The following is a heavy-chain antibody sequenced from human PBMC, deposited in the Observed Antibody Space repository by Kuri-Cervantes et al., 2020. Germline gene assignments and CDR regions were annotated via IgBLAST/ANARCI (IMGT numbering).Heavy chain of an antibody. Sequence: SLKISCAASGFTFDDYAMHWVRQAPGKGLEWVSGISRSSSDIGYADSVKGRFTISRDNAKKSLYLQMNSLRAEDTALYYCAKDISSADPYYYGMDVWGQGTTVTVSS. D-gene: IGHD2-15*01. V-gene: IGHV3-9*01. CDR3: AKDISSADPYYYGMDV. CDR1: GFTFDDYA. J-gene: IGHJ6*02. CDR2: ISRSSSDI.